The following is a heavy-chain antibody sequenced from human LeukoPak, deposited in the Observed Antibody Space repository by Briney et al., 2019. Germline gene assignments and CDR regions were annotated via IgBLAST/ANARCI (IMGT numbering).Heavy chain of an antibody. D-gene: IGHD3-16*01. Sequence: GGSLRLSCAASGFTFDDYAMHWVRQAQGKGLEWVSGISWNSGSIGYADSVKGRFTISRDNAKNSLYLQMNSLRAEDTALYYCAKGAPRWGVYYYYGMDVWGQGTTVTVSS. J-gene: IGHJ6*02. CDR2: ISWNSGSI. CDR1: GFTFDDYA. CDR3: AKGAPRWGVYYYYGMDV. V-gene: IGHV3-9*01.